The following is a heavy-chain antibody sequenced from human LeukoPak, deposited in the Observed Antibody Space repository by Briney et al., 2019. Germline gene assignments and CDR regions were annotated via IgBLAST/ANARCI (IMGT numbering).Heavy chain of an antibody. CDR3: ARQGYNWNDGEVYYYCGMDV. V-gene: IGHV5-10-1*01. CDR1: GYSFTSYW. CDR2: IDPSDSYT. D-gene: IGHD1-1*01. Sequence: GESLKISCKGSGYSFTSYWISWVRQMPGKGLEWMGRIDPSDSYTNYSPSFQGHVTISADKSISTAYLQWSSLKASDTAMYYCARQGYNWNDGEVYYYCGMDVWGKGTTVTVSS. J-gene: IGHJ6*04.